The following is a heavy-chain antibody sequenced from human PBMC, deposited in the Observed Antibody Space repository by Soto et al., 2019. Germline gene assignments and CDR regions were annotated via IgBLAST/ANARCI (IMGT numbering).Heavy chain of an antibody. CDR2: IWYDGSNK. CDR1: GFTFSSYG. D-gene: IGHD4-17*01. V-gene: IGHV3-33*01. J-gene: IGHJ4*02. Sequence: QVQLVESGGGVVQPGRSLRLSCAASGFTFSSYGMHWVRQAPGKGLEWVAVIWYDGSNKYYADSVKGRFTISRDNSTNPLYLQMNSLRAEDTAVYYCARGGGPTAVLGYWGQGTLVTVSS. CDR3: ARGGGPTAVLGY.